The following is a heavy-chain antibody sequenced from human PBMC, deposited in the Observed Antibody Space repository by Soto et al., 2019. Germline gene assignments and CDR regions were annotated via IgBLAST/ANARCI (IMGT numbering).Heavy chain of an antibody. CDR2: ISYIGST. CDR3: ERSNTPDAFDI. CDR1: GGSISSYY. V-gene: IGHV4-59*01. Sequence: PSETLSLTCTVSGGSISSYYWSWIRQPPGKGLEWIGYISYIGSTNYNPSLKSRVNISADTSKNHFSLNLRSATAADTAVYYCERSNTPDAFDIWGRGRMVTVSS. J-gene: IGHJ3*02. D-gene: IGHD1-26*01.